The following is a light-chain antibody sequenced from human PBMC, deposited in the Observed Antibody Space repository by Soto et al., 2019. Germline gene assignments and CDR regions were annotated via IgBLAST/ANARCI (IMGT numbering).Light chain of an antibody. V-gene: IGKV1-39*01. Sequence: DIQMTQSPSSLSASVGDRVTITCRASQSISSYLNWYQHKPGKAPKLLIYAASSLQTGVPSRFSGSRSGTDFALTISSLQREDFATYYCQRTDTFPRTFGQGTKVEMK. CDR2: AAS. CDR3: QRTDTFPRT. CDR1: QSISSY. J-gene: IGKJ1*01.